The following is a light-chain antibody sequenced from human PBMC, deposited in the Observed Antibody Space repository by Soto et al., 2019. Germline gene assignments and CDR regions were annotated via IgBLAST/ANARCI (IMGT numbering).Light chain of an antibody. CDR1: QSVSSSY. CDR3: QQYGSSLVA. Sequence: EIVLTQSPGTLSLSPGERATLSCRASQSVSSSYLAWYQQKPGQAPRLLIYGASSRATGIPDRFSGSGSGTDFTLTISRLQPEDFATYYCQQYGSSLVAFGQGTKLEIE. CDR2: GAS. V-gene: IGKV3-20*01. J-gene: IGKJ2*01.